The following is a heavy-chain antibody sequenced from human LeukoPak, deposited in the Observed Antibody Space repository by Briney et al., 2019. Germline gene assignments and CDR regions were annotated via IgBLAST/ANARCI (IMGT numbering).Heavy chain of an antibody. J-gene: IGHJ4*02. Sequence: GGSLRLSCAASGFTFSSYAMSWVRQAPGKGLEWDSAISGSGGSTYYADSVKGRFTISRDNSKNTLYLQMNSLRAEDTAVYYCAKGWSIAVADCLDYWGQGTLVTVSS. CDR3: AKGWSIAVADCLDY. V-gene: IGHV3-23*01. CDR2: ISGSGGST. D-gene: IGHD6-19*01. CDR1: GFTFSSYA.